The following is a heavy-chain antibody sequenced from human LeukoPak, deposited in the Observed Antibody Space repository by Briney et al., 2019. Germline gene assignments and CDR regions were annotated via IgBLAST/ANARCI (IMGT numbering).Heavy chain of an antibody. CDR2: ISYDGSNK. CDR1: GFTFSSYG. Sequence: GGSLRLSCAASGFTFSSYGMHWVRQAPGKGLEWVAVISYDGSNKYYADSVKGRFTISRDNSKNTLYLQMNSLRAEDTAVYYCASEIDYYDSSGYPAWGQGTLVTVSS. D-gene: IGHD3-22*01. V-gene: IGHV3-30*03. CDR3: ASEIDYYDSSGYPA. J-gene: IGHJ5*02.